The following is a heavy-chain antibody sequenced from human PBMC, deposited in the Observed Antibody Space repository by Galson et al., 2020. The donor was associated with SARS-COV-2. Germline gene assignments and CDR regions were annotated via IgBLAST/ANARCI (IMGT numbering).Heavy chain of an antibody. CDR3: ARDGGSGWYRDWFDP. J-gene: IGHJ5*02. V-gene: IGHV1-3*01. CDR1: GYTFTSYA. Sequence: ASVKVSCKASGYTFTSYAMHWVRQDPGQRLEWMGWINAGNGNTKYSQKFQGRVTITRDTSASTAYMELSSLRSEDTAVYYCARDGGSGWYRDWFDPWGQGSLVTVSS. D-gene: IGHD6-19*01. CDR2: INAGNGNT.